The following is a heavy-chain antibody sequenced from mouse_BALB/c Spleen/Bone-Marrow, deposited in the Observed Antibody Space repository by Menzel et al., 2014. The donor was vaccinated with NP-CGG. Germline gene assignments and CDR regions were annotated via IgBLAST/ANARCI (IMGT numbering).Heavy chain of an antibody. Sequence: EVQLQQSGPELVKPGASVKMSCKASGYIFTDYYMKWVKQSHGTSLEWIGDINPINGDTFYNQKFKGKATLTVDRSSSTAYMQLDSLTSEDSAVYYCAMGVRLYWYFDVWGAGTTVTVSS. CDR3: AMGVRLYWYFDV. CDR1: GYIFTDYY. V-gene: IGHV1-26*01. J-gene: IGHJ1*01. D-gene: IGHD2-3*01. CDR2: INPINGDT.